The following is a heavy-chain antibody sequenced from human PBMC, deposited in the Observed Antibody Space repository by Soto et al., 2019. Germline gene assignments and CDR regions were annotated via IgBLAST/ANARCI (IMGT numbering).Heavy chain of an antibody. CDR3: ARYPTLTDYFFHGMDV. CDR1: GYSFTNYW. CDR2: IYPGDSDT. D-gene: IGHD4-17*01. Sequence: GESLKISCKGSGYSFTNYWIVWVRQIPGKGLEWMGIIYPGDSDTRYSPSFQGQVTISADRSISTAYLQWSSLKASDTGMYYCARYPTLTDYFFHGMDVWGQGTTVTVSS. V-gene: IGHV5-51*01. J-gene: IGHJ6*02.